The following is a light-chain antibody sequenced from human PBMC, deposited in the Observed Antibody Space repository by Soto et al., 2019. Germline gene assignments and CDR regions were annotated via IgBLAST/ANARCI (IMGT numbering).Light chain of an antibody. CDR3: QQRTIWPPFT. CDR1: QNIGTY. CDR2: DAS. Sequence: EIVLTQSPATLSLSPGQRATLSCRASQNIGTYLVWFQQKPGQAPRLLIYDASTRATGIPARFSGSGSGTDFTLTISSLEPEDFAVYSCQQRTIWPPFTFGGGTRVEIK. J-gene: IGKJ4*01. V-gene: IGKV3-11*01.